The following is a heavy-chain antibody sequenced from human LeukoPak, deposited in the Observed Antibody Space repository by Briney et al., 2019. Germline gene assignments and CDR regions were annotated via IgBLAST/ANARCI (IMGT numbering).Heavy chain of an antibody. CDR2: IYSGGST. V-gene: IGHV3-53*01. D-gene: IGHD1-26*01. Sequence: PGGSLRLSCAPSGFTVSSNYMSWVRQAPGKGVEGVSVIYSGGSTYYADSVKGRFTISRDNSKNTLYLQMNSLRAEDTAVYYCARAKGGGSYWPYFDYWGQGTLVTVSS. J-gene: IGHJ4*02. CDR3: ARAKGGGSYWPYFDY. CDR1: GFTVSSNY.